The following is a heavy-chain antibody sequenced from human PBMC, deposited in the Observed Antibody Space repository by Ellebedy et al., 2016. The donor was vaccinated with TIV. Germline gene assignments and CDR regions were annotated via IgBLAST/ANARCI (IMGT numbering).Heavy chain of an antibody. J-gene: IGHJ4*02. CDR3: ARDRNYYESSGTRFDY. V-gene: IGHV3-48*02. D-gene: IGHD3-22*01. Sequence: GGSLRLSCAASGFSLSTYTMIWVRQAPGKGLEWVSYISRSSRTIYYADSVKGRFTISRGNARNSMYLQMNSLRDDDAAVYLCARDRNYYESSGTRFDYWGQGTLVTVSS. CDR1: GFSLSTYT. CDR2: ISRSSRTI.